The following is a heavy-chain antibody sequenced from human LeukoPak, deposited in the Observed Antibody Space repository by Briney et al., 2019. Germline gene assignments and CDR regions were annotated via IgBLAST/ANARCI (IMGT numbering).Heavy chain of an antibody. CDR3: ARDPYYGSGSYYNNWFDP. D-gene: IGHD3-10*01. V-gene: IGHV4-59*12. J-gene: IGHJ5*02. CDR2: VHDSAGT. Sequence: SETLSLTCTVSGGSISSYYWSWIRQPAGKGLEWLGYVHDSAGTIYNPSLKSRVTISVGTSKTQFSLKLSSVTAADTAVYYCARDPYYGSGSYYNNWFDPWGQGTLVTVSS. CDR1: GGSISSYY.